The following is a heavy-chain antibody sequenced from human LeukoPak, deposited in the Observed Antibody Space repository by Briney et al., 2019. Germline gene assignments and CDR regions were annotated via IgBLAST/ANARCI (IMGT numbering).Heavy chain of an antibody. CDR1: GYTFTSYY. CDR3: ARHIVVVTAIPAFDI. J-gene: IGHJ3*02. Sequence: ASVKVSCKASGYTFTSYYMHWVRQAPGQGLEWMGIINPSGGSTSYAQKFQGRVTITADKSTSTAYMELSSLRSEDTAVYYCARHIVVVTAIPAFDIWGQGTMVTVSS. V-gene: IGHV1-46*01. D-gene: IGHD2-21*02. CDR2: INPSGGST.